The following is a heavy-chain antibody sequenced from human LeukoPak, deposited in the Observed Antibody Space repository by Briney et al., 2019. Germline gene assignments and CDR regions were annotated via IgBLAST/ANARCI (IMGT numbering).Heavy chain of an antibody. J-gene: IGHJ5*02. CDR2: IYYSGST. Sequence: NTSETLSLTCSVSGGSISTTTYYWGWIRQPPGKGLEWIATIYYSGSTYYNPSLKSRITISVDTSKNQFSLRLSSVTAADTAVYFCAGLLNGGVSHWFDPWGQGTLVTVSS. CDR1: GGSISTTTYY. V-gene: IGHV4-39*01. D-gene: IGHD7-27*01. CDR3: AGLLNGGVSHWFDP.